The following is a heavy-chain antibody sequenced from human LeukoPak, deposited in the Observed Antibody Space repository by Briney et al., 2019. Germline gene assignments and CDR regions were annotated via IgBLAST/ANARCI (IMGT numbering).Heavy chain of an antibody. CDR3: ARDRGNSGYEGAFDY. V-gene: IGHV1-69*04. CDR2: IIPILGIA. J-gene: IGHJ4*02. D-gene: IGHD5-12*01. CDR1: GGTFSSYA. Sequence: ASVKVSCKASGGTFSSYAISWVRQAPGQGLEWMGRIIPILGIANYAQKFQGRVTITADKSTSTAYMELSSLRSEDTAVYYCARDRGNSGYEGAFDYWGQGTLVTVSS.